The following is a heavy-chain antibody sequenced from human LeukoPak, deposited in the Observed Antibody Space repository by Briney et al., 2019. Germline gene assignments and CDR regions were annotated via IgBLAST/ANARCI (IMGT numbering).Heavy chain of an antibody. V-gene: IGHV4-59*08. Sequence: SETLSLTCTVSGGSISSYYWSWIRQPPGKGLEWIGYIYYSGSTNYNPSLKSRVTISVDTSKNQFSLKLSSVTAADTAVFYCARLSGFNSGWYHFDYWGQGTLVTVSS. CDR1: GGSISSYY. CDR3: ARLSGFNSGWYHFDY. D-gene: IGHD6-19*01. J-gene: IGHJ4*02. CDR2: IYYSGST.